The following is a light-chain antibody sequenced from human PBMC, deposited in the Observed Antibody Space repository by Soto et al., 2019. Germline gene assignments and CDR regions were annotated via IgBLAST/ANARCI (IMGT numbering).Light chain of an antibody. J-gene: IGLJ3*02. CDR3: SSFTSINTLV. Sequence: QSVLTQPASVSGSPGQSITISCTGTNTDVGGYNYVSWYQQHPGKVPKLMIFEVSYRPSGVSNRFSGSKSGDTASLTIFGLQAEDEADYYCSSFTSINTLVFGGGTKLTVL. V-gene: IGLV2-14*01. CDR1: NTDVGGYNY. CDR2: EVS.